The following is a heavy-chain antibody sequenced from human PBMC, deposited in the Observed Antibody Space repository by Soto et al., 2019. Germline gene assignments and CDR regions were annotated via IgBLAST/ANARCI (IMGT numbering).Heavy chain of an antibody. V-gene: IGHV1-69*01. J-gene: IGHJ1*01. CDR2: IIPIFGTA. CDR1: GGTFSSYA. D-gene: IGHD6-13*01. CDR3: ASISSSWYPFRGRAVGGYFHH. Sequence: QVQLVQSGAEVKKPGSSVKVSCKASGGTFSSYAISWVRQAPGQGLEWMGGIIPIFGTANYAQKFQGRVTITADESTSTAYMELSSLRSEDTAVYYCASISSSWYPFRGRAVGGYFHHWGQGTLVTVSS.